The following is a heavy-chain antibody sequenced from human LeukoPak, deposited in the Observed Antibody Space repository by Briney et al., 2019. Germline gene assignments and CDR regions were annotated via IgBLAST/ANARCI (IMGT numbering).Heavy chain of an antibody. CDR1: GGSFSGYY. J-gene: IGHJ6*02. D-gene: IGHD6-6*01. Sequence: PSETLSLTCAVYGGSFSGYYWSWIRQPPGKGLEWIGEINHSGSTNYNPSLKSRVTISVDTSKNQFSLKLSSVTAADTAVYYCASTVEYSSIYYGMDVWGQGTTVTVSS. V-gene: IGHV4-34*01. CDR3: ASTVEYSSIYYGMDV. CDR2: INHSGST.